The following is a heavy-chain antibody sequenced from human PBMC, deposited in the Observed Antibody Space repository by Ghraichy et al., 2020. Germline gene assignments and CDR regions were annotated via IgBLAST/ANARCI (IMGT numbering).Heavy chain of an antibody. CDR1: GFTFSSYH. V-gene: IGHV3-30-3*01. D-gene: IGHD5/OR15-5a*01. Sequence: GGSLRLSCAASGFTFSSYHFHWVRQAPGKGLEWVAFISYDGANKYYAGSVKGRFTISRDDSKNTLFLQMNSLRDDDPAVYYCTTEVLTLSTEFDYWGQGTLVTVSS. CDR3: TTEVLTLSTEFDY. J-gene: IGHJ4*02. CDR2: ISYDGANK.